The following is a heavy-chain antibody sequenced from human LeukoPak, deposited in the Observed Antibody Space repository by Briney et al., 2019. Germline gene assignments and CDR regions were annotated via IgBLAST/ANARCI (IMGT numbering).Heavy chain of an antibody. CDR1: GFTFTTYS. Sequence: PGGSLRLSCEASGFTFTTYSMNWVRQAPGKGLEWVSYISGSSSTIYYADSVKGRFTISRDNAKNSLYLQMNSLRAEDTAVYYCARGYYGDYLFDCWGQGTLVTVSS. CDR3: ARGYYGDYLFDC. CDR2: ISGSSSTI. D-gene: IGHD4-17*01. J-gene: IGHJ4*02. V-gene: IGHV3-48*01.